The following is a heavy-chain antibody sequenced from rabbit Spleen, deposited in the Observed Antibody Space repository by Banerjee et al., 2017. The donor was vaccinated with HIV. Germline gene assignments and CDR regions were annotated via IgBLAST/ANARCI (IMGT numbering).Heavy chain of an antibody. J-gene: IGHJ4*01. CDR1: GFSFSSNW. V-gene: IGHV1S45*01. CDR2: IDTNDGDT. Sequence: LEESGGGLVKPGGTLTLTCTVSGFSFSSNWICWVRQAPGKGLEWIACIDTNDGDTDYANWPKGRFTISKTSSTTVTLQMTSLTAADTATYFCARDAGSGPYIDGYFSLWGPGTLVTVS. D-gene: IGHD8-1*01. CDR3: ARDAGSGPYIDGYFSL.